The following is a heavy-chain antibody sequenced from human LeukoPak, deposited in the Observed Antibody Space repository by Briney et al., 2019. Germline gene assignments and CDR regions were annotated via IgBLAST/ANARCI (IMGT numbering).Heavy chain of an antibody. CDR3: ARGALTDSPDYFDY. J-gene: IGHJ4*02. D-gene: IGHD2-15*01. V-gene: IGHV1-18*01. CDR2: IYPNNGNT. CDR1: GYTFTNYH. Sequence: ASVKVSCKTSGYTFTNYHVTWVRQAPGQGLEWVGWIYPNNGNTKSAQNFQGRVTMTTDTSTSTAYMLLGSLRFDDTAVYYCARGALTDSPDYFDYWGQGTLVTVSS.